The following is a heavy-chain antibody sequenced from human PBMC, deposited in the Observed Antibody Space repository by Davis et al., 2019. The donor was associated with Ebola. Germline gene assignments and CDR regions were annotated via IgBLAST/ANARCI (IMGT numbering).Heavy chain of an antibody. J-gene: IGHJ5*02. CDR3: ARGSSGVDP. CDR2: INPSGGTT. CDR1: GYTLVSYY. Sequence: AASVKVSCKASGYTLVSYYAHWVRQAPGQGLEWMGIINPSGGTTTYAQKFQGRVTMTRDTSTNTLYMELSSLTSADTAVYYCARGSSGVDPWGQGTLVTVSS. V-gene: IGHV1-46*01. D-gene: IGHD4-17*01.